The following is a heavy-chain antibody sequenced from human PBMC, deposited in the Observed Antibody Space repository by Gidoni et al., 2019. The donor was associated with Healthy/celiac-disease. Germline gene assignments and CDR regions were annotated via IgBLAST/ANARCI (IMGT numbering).Heavy chain of an antibody. J-gene: IGHJ6*02. CDR2: IRSKAYGGTT. CDR1: GFTFGDYA. Sequence: EVQLVESGGGLVQPGRSLSLSCTASGFTFGDYAMSWFRQAPGKGLEWVGFIRSKAYGGTTEYAASVKGRFTISRDDSKSIAYLQMNSLKTEDTAVYYCTRAAADSGYWSRDYYYYYGMDVWGQGTTVTVSS. V-gene: IGHV3-49*03. CDR3: TRAAADSGYWSRDYYYYYGMDV. D-gene: IGHD3-22*01.